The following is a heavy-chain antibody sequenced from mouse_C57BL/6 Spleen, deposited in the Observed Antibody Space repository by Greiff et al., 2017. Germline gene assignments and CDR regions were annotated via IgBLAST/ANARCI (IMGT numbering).Heavy chain of an antibody. V-gene: IGHV1-15*01. CDR1: GYTFTDYE. D-gene: IGHD1-1*01. Sequence: VQLQQSGAELVRPGASVTLSCKASGYTFTDYEMHWVKQTPVHGLEWIGAIDPETGGTAYNQKFKGKAILTADKSSSTAYMELRSLTSEDSAVYYCTRGGTVVALYYAMDDWGQGTSVTVSS. CDR3: TRGGTVVALYYAMDD. CDR2: IDPETGGT. J-gene: IGHJ4*01.